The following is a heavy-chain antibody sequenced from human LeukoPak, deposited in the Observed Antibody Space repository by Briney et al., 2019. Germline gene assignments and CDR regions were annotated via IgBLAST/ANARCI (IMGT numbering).Heavy chain of an antibody. CDR3: ARAPGGIVVVPAATDYFDY. V-gene: IGHV4-34*01. CDR2: INHSGST. CDR1: GGSFSGYY. D-gene: IGHD2-2*01. Sequence: SDTLSLTCAVYGGSFSGYYWSWIRQPPGKGLEWIGEINHSGSTNYNPSLKSRVTISVDTSKNQFSLRLSSVTAADTAVYYCARAPGGIVVVPAATDYFDYWGQGTLVTVSS. J-gene: IGHJ4*02.